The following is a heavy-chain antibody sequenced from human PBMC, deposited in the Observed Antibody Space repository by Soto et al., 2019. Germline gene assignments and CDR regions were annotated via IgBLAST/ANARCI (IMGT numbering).Heavy chain of an antibody. D-gene: IGHD2-15*01. V-gene: IGHV4-4*07. Sequence: SETLSLTCTVSGGSINKYYWNWIRQPAGKGLEWIGRIYSRGSTNYNPSLKSRVTMLVDTSKSQFSLNLNSVTAADTAVYYCAGIGEDIYYGMDVWGQGTTVTVSS. CDR2: IYSRGST. CDR1: GGSINKYY. J-gene: IGHJ6*02. CDR3: AGIGEDIYYGMDV.